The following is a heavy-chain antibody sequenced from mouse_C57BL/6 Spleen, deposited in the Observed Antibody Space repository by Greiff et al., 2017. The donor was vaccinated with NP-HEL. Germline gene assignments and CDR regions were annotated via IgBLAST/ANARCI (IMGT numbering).Heavy chain of an antibody. Sequence: DVMLVESGGGLVKPGGSLKLSCAASGFTFSSYAMSWVRQTPEKRLEWVATISDGGSYTYYPDNVKGRFTISRDNAKNNLYLQMSHLKSEDTAMYYCASLRFAYWGQGTLVTVSA. CDR1: GFTFSSYA. CDR3: ASLRFAY. CDR2: ISDGGSYT. J-gene: IGHJ3*01. V-gene: IGHV5-4*03.